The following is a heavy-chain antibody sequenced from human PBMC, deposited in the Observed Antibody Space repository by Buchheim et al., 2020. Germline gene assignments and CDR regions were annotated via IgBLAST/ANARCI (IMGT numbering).Heavy chain of an antibody. Sequence: QVQLQESGPRLVKPSQTLSLICTVSGGSIKSGDNYWSWIRQHPRKGLEWIGYIYYSGTTYYNPTLRSRLAISIDTSKHYFSLSLTSVTAADTAVYYCARARALEVAGLDSWGQGTL. CDR3: ARARALEVAGLDS. V-gene: IGHV4-31*03. CDR1: GGSIKSGDNY. J-gene: IGHJ5*02. D-gene: IGHD6-19*01. CDR2: IYYSGTT.